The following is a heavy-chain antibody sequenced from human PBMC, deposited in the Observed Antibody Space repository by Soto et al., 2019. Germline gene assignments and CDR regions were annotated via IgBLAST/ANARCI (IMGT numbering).Heavy chain of an antibody. CDR2: IYHSGST. CDR1: GGSISSSNW. J-gene: IGHJ5*02. Sequence: SETLSLTCAVSGGSISSSNWWSWVRQPPGRGLEWIGEIYHSGSTNYNPSLKSRVTISVDKSKNQFSLKLSSVTAADTAVYYCAKIVKLGYCSSTSCFEYNWFDPWGQGTLVTVSS. V-gene: IGHV4-4*02. CDR3: AKIVKLGYCSSTSCFEYNWFDP. D-gene: IGHD2-2*01.